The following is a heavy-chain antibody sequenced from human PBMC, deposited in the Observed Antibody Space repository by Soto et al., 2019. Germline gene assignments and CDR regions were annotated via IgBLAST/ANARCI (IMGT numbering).Heavy chain of an antibody. CDR2: ISGSGDST. CDR1: GFTFSSYA. D-gene: IGHD6-6*01. Sequence: PGGSLRLSCAASGFTFSSYAMSWVRQAPGRWLEWVSAISGSGDSTYYADSVKGRFTISRDNTKNTLYLQMNSLRAEDTAVYYCAKSGSSSGSQFYYCGMDVWGQGTTVTVSS. J-gene: IGHJ6*02. V-gene: IGHV3-23*01. CDR3: AKSGSSSGSQFYYCGMDV.